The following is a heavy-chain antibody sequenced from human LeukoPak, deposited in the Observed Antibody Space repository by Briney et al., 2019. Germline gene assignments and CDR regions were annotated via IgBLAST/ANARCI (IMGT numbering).Heavy chain of an antibody. CDR1: GFTFSSYW. V-gene: IGHV3-7*03. J-gene: IGHJ3*02. CDR2: IKQDGSEK. Sequence: GGSLRLSCAASGFTFSSYWMSWVRQAPGKGLEWVANIKQDGSEKYYVDSVKGRFTISRDNSKNTLYLQMNSLRAEDTAVYYCARGDYPDAFDIWGQGTMVTVSS. CDR3: ARGDYPDAFDI. D-gene: IGHD3-16*01.